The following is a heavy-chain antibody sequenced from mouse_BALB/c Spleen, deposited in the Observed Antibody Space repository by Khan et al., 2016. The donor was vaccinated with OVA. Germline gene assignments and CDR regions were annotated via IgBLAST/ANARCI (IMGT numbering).Heavy chain of an antibody. V-gene: IGHV1S135*01. CDR1: GYSFTSYY. CDR3: TRHGYVSWFTY. J-gene: IGHJ3*01. D-gene: IGHD2-2*01. CDR2: IDPFSGGT. Sequence: EVHLVESGPDLMKPGASLKISCKASGYSFTSYYIHWVVQSHGKSLEWIGYIDPFSGGTTYNQNFNGKATLTVDKSSSTANRQLSKLTSEDAAVYYCTRHGYVSWFTYWGQGTLVTVSA.